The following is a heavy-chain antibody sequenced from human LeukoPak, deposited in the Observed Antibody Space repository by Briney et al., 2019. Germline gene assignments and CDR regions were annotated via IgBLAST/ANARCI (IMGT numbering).Heavy chain of an antibody. CDR1: GFTFSSYA. CDR2: ISGSGGST. Sequence: PGGSLRLSCAASGFTFSSYAMSWVRQAPGKGLEWVSAISGSGGSTYYADSVKGRFTISRDNSKNTLYLQMNSLRAEDTAVYYCAKERLFYGSGSVLLDDYWGQGTLVTVSS. V-gene: IGHV3-23*01. J-gene: IGHJ4*02. D-gene: IGHD3-10*01. CDR3: AKERLFYGSGSVLLDDY.